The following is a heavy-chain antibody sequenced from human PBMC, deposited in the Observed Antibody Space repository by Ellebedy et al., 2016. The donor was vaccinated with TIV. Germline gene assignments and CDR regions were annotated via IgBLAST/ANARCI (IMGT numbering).Heavy chain of an antibody. J-gene: IGHJ4*02. CDR2: IHYSGTT. Sequence: SETLSLXXTVSGDSISHYYWSWIRQSPGKGLEWIGYIHYSGTTKYNPSLKSRVTISVETSKNQLSLRLSSVTAADTAVYYCGWGVNLENLDYGGQGTLVTVSS. D-gene: IGHD3-10*01. V-gene: IGHV4-59*08. CDR3: GWGVNLENLDY. CDR1: GDSISHYY.